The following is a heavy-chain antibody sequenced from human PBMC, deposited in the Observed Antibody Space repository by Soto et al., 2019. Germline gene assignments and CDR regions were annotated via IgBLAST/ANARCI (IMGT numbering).Heavy chain of an antibody. J-gene: IGHJ5*02. D-gene: IGHD6-13*01. CDR2: INPSSGET. Sequence: QIRLVQYGGEVRTPGASVKVSCKASGYTFSSYGITWVRQAPGQGLEWLGWINPSSGETNYAQKFQGRVTVTTDTSTTTGYMELRNLTFDDTAVYYCARDWYPRFDPWGQGTLVTVSS. CDR1: GYTFSSYG. V-gene: IGHV1-18*01. CDR3: ARDWYPRFDP.